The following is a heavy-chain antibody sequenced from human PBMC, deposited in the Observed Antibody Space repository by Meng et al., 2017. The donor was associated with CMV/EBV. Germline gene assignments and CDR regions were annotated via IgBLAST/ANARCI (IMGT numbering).Heavy chain of an antibody. D-gene: IGHD5-18*01. J-gene: IGHJ4*02. Sequence: SETLSLTCTVSGGSISSSSYYWGWIRQPPGKGLEWIGSIYYSGSNYYNPSLNSRVTISVDTSKNQFSLKLSSVTAADTAVYYCASLPNTAMVSWLDYWGQGTLVTVSS. CDR2: IYYSGSN. CDR1: GGSISSSSYY. V-gene: IGHV4-39*07. CDR3: ASLPNTAMVSWLDY.